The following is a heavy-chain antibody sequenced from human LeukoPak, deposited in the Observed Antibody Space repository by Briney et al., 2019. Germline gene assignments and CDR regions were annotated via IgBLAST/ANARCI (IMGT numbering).Heavy chain of an antibody. CDR1: GGSFSGYY. D-gene: IGHD3-10*01. Sequence: PSETLSLTCAVYGGSFSGYYWSWIRQPPGKGLEWIGEINHSGSTNYNPSLKSRVTISVDTSKNQFSLRLSSVTAADTAVYYCARRRTMVRGVIPHPPDYWGQGTLVTVSS. CDR3: ARRRTMVRGVIPHPPDY. CDR2: INHSGST. J-gene: IGHJ4*02. V-gene: IGHV4-34*01.